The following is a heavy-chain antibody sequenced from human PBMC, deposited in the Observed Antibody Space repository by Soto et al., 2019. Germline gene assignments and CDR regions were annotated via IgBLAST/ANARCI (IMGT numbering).Heavy chain of an antibody. CDR1: GFTFSSYS. D-gene: IGHD4-17*01. CDR2: ISSSSSYI. V-gene: IGHV3-21*01. Sequence: EVQLVESGGGLVKPGGSLRLSCAASGFTFSSYSMNWVRQAPGKGLEWVSSISSSSSYIYYADSVKDRFTISRDNAKNSLYLQMNSLRAEDTAVYYCARDISLDYGDYGVRGYGMDVWGQGTTVTVSS. J-gene: IGHJ6*02. CDR3: ARDISLDYGDYGVRGYGMDV.